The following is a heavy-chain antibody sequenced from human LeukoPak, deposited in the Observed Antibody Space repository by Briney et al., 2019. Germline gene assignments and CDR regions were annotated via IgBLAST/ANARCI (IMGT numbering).Heavy chain of an antibody. Sequence: GGSLKLSCAAPGNYWMHWVRQAPGKGLVWVSHINSDGSWTSYADSVKGRFTISKDNAKNTVYLQMNSLRAEDTAVYYCVSFYETYWGRGTLVTVSS. CDR1: GNYW. V-gene: IGHV3-74*01. D-gene: IGHD2/OR15-2a*01. CDR3: VSFYETY. CDR2: INSDGSWT. J-gene: IGHJ4*02.